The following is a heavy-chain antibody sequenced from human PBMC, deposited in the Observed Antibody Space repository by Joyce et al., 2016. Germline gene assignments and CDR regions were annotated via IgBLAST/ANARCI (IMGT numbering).Heavy chain of an antibody. D-gene: IGHD1-14*01. CDR2: ISYDGKNT. V-gene: IGHV3-30*04. Sequence: QVKLVESGGGVVQPGRSLRLSCAASGFTFSGHSMHWVRQAPGKGLDWVAIISYDGKNTYYGDSMKGRFTISRDNSKNTVYLQVDSLRTEDTAVYYCARDGPKTTWDPGYYFDFRGQGTLVTVSS. J-gene: IGHJ4*02. CDR1: GFTFSGHS. CDR3: ARDGPKTTWDPGYYFDF.